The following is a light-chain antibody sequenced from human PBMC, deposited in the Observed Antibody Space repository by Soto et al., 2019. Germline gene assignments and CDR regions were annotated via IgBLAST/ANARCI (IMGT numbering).Light chain of an antibody. V-gene: IGKV3-20*01. Sequence: EMVLTQSPGTLSLSPGERATLSCRASQSVSNNYLAWYQQKPGQAPRLLIYGASSRTTGIPDRFSGGGSGTDFTLTINRLEPEDFAVYYCQQYGSSLITFGQGTRLEIK. CDR2: GAS. CDR1: QSVSNNY. J-gene: IGKJ5*01. CDR3: QQYGSSLIT.